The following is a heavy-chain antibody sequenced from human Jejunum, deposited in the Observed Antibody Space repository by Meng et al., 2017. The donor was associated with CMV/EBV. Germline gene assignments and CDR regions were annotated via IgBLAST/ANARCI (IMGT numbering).Heavy chain of an antibody. CDR3: AKDEGVGTTSRFDS. D-gene: IGHD1-26*01. J-gene: IGHJ4*02. CDR2: ISGSSGST. V-gene: IGHV3-23*01. CDR1: GFTFTRYA. Sequence: GFTFTRYAMSWVRQAPGKGLGWVSGISGSSGSTYYADSVKGRFTISRDNSKNTLYLQMNSLRAEDTAVYYCAKDEGVGTTSRFDSWGQGTLVTVSS.